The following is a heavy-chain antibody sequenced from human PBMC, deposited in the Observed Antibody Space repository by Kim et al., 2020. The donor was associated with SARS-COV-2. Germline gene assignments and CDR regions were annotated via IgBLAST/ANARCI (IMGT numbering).Heavy chain of an antibody. D-gene: IGHD2-15*01. CDR2: ISSSSSYI. J-gene: IGHJ3*02. CDR3: ARDLAGGYCSGGSCPRAFDI. V-gene: IGHV3-21*01. CDR1: GFTFSSYS. Sequence: GGSLRLSCAASGFTFSSYSMNWVRQAPGKGLEWVSSISSSSSYIYYADSVKGRFTISRDNAKNSLYLQMNSLRAEDTAVYYCARDLAGGYCSGGSCPRAFDIWGQGTMVTVSS.